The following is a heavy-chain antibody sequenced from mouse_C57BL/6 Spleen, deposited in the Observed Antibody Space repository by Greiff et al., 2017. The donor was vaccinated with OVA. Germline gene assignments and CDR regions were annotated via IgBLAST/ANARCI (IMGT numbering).Heavy chain of an antibody. CDR2: IDPENGDT. D-gene: IGHD5-1*01. J-gene: IGHJ3*01. V-gene: IGHV14-4*01. CDR3: TTGGYLFAY. CDR1: GFNIKDDY. Sequence: VQLQQSGAALVRPGASVKLSCTASGFNIKDDYMHWVKQRPEQGLEWIGWIDPENGDTEYASKFQGKATITADTSSNTAYLQRSSLTSEDTAVYYCTTGGYLFAYWGQGTLVTVSA.